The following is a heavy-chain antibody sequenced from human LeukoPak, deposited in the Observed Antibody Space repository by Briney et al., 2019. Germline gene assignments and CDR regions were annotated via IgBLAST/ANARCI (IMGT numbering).Heavy chain of an antibody. V-gene: IGHV4-59*12. CDR2: IYYSGST. D-gene: IGHD6-13*01. Sequence: PSETLSLTCTVSGGSISSYYWSWIRQPPGKGLEWIGYIYYSGSTNYNPSLKSRVTISVDTSKNQFSLKLSSVTAADTAVYYCARDPLTEGYGYNWFDPWGQGTLVTVSS. CDR3: ARDPLTEGYGYNWFDP. CDR1: GGSISSYY. J-gene: IGHJ5*02.